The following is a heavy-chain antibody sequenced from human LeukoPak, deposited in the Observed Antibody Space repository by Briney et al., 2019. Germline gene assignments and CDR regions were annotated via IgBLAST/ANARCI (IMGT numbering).Heavy chain of an antibody. CDR3: ARRFHDFWSGPLNYFDY. CDR1: GYSFTSYW. J-gene: IGHJ4*02. CDR2: IYPGDSDT. V-gene: IGHV5-51*01. D-gene: IGHD3-3*01. Sequence: GESLKISCKGSGYSFTSYWIGWVRQMPGKGLEWMGIIYPGDSDTRYSPYFQGQVTISADKSISTAYLQWSSLKASDTAMYYCARRFHDFWSGPLNYFDYWGQGTLVTVSS.